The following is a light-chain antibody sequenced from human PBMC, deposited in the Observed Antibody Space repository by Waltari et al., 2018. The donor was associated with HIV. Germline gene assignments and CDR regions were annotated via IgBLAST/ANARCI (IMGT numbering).Light chain of an antibody. V-gene: IGLV2-11*01. CDR2: DVT. CDR3: CSYAGNYPVL. J-gene: IGLJ3*02. CDR1: SSDVGGYNY. Sequence: QSALTQPRSVSGSPGQSVPISCTGTSSDVGGYNYVSWYQQNPGKAPKFIIYDVTKRPLGVPDRFSGSKSGNTASLTISGLQAEDEADYYCCSYAGNYPVLFGGGTKLTVL.